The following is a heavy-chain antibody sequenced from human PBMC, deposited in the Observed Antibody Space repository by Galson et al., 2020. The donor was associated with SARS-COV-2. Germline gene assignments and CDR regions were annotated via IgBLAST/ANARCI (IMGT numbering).Heavy chain of an antibody. D-gene: IGHD1-26*01. V-gene: IGHV4-38-2*02. J-gene: IGHJ4*02. CDR2: NSHSGST. CDR3: ARIGGSYYVPFDY. CDR1: GYSISSGYY. Sequence: SETLSLTCTVSGYSISSGYYWGWIRQPPRKGLERIGSNSHSGSTYYNPFINSRVTISVDTYKNQLSLKLSSVTAADTAVYYCARIGGSYYVPFDYWGQGTLVTVSS.